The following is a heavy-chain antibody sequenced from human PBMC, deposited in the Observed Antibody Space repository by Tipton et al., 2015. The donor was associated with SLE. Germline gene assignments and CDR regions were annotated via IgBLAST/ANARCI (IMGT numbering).Heavy chain of an antibody. CDR2: IYYSGST. Sequence: TLSLTCTVSGGSISSYYWSWIRQPPGKGLEWIGYIYYSGSTNYTPSLKSRVTISVDTSKNQFSLKLSSVTAADTAVYYCARHEDWGIDYWGQGTLVTVSS. J-gene: IGHJ4*02. V-gene: IGHV4-59*08. CDR3: ARHEDWGIDY. D-gene: IGHD7-27*01. CDR1: GGSISSYY.